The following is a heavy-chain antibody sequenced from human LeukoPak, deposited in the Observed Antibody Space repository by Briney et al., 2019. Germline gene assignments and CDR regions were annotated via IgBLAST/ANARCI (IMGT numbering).Heavy chain of an antibody. CDR3: ARDFEFTTEDTFASPDY. CDR1: GFTFSSYG. Sequence: PGGSLRLSCAASGFTFSSYGMHWVRQAPGKGLEWVAVIWYDGSNKYYADSVKGRFTISRDDSKNTLYLQMNSLRPEDTAMYYCARDFEFTTEDTFASPDYWGQGTLVTVSS. D-gene: IGHD5-18*01. V-gene: IGHV3-33*01. J-gene: IGHJ4*02. CDR2: IWYDGSNK.